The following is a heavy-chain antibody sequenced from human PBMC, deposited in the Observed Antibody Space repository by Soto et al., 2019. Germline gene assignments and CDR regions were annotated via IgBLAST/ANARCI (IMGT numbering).Heavy chain of an antibody. Sequence: PGGSLRLSCAASGFTFRSYWMQWVRQAPGKGLAWVSWINSDGSSTSYADSVKGRFTISRDNAKNTLYLQMNSLRAEDTAVYDCASGGSSLNFDSWGQGTLVTVSS. J-gene: IGHJ4*02. CDR3: ASGGSSLNFDS. CDR1: GFTFRSYW. CDR2: INSDGSST. D-gene: IGHD6-6*01. V-gene: IGHV3-74*01.